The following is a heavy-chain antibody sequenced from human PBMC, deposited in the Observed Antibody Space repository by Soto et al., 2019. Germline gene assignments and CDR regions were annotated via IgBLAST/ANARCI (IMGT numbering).Heavy chain of an antibody. CDR3: ASVYSGSYSDS. J-gene: IGHJ4*02. D-gene: IGHD1-26*01. CDR2: IFHSGST. CDR1: GGSISSNNW. Sequence: QVQLQESGPGLVKPSGTLSLTCAVSGGSISSNNWWSWVHQPPGKGLEWIGEIFHSGSTYYSPSLKSRVTIAVDKSKKSFSLNLTSVPAADPAVYYCASVYSGSYSDSWGQGTLVTVSS. V-gene: IGHV4-4*02.